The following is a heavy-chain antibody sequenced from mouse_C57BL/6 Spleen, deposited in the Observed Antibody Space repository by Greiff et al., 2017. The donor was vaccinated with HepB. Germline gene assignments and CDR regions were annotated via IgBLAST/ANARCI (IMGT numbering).Heavy chain of an antibody. J-gene: IGHJ4*01. D-gene: IGHD2-4*01. CDR2: IDPETGGT. CDR1: GYTFTDYE. CDR3: TRVGLRRDYYAMDY. Sequence: QVQLQQSGAELVRPGASVTLSCKASGYTFTDYEMHWVKQTPVHGLEWIGAIDPETGGTAYNQKFKGKAILTADKSSSTAYMELRSLTSEDSAVYYCTRVGLRRDYYAMDYWGQGTSVTVSS. V-gene: IGHV1-15*01.